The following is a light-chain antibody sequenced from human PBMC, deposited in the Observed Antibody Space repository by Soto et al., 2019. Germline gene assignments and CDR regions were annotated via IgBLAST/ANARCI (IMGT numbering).Light chain of an antibody. CDR3: QQRSNWPPYT. CDR1: QSVSSY. V-gene: IGKV3-11*01. Sequence: EIVLTQSPATLSLSPGARATLSCRASQSVSSYLAWYKQKPGQAPRLLIYDASNRATGIPARFSGSGSGTDFTLTISSLEPEDFAVYYCQQRSNWPPYTFGRGTKLDIK. J-gene: IGKJ2*01. CDR2: DAS.